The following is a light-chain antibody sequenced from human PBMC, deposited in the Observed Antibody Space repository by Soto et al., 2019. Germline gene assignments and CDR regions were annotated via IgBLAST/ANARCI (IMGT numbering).Light chain of an antibody. CDR3: KSYDSSLSGSGVV. CDR2: GNS. CDR1: SSNIGAGYD. J-gene: IGLJ2*01. V-gene: IGLV1-40*01. Sequence: QSVLTQPPSVSGAPGQRVTISCTGSSSNIGAGYDVHWYQQLPGTAPKLLIYGNSNRPSGVPDRFSGSKSGTSASLAITGLQAEDEADYYCKSYDSSLSGSGVVLGGGTKVTVL.